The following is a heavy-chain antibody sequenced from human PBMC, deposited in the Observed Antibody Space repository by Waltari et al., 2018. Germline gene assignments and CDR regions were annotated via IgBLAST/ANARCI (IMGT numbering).Heavy chain of an antibody. CDR2: ISYSGRT. CDR3: ASGRGFIFMDV. Sequence: QVQLQESGPGLVKPSQTLSLTCSVSGGSVTRSASYWTWIRQHPGKGLDWVGFISYSGRTYYSPSLRRRITISRDTSKNQFSRRLTSLTAADTAVYNGASGRGFIFMDVWGQGTTVTVSS. J-gene: IGHJ6*02. D-gene: IGHD3-22*01. CDR1: GGSVTRSASY. V-gene: IGHV4-31*03.